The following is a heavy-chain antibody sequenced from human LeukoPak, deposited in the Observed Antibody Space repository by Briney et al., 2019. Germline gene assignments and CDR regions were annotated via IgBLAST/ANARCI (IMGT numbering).Heavy chain of an antibody. CDR3: ARGEYYPMDV. CDR2: IYYNGIT. CDR1: GGSISSCY. Sequence: PSETLSLTCTVSGGSISSCYWNWIRQPPGKGLEWIGNIYYNGITNYNPSLMSRVTISVDTSKNQFSLKLSSVTAADTAVYFCARGEYYPMDVWGQGTTVTVSS. V-gene: IGHV4-59*01. J-gene: IGHJ6*02. D-gene: IGHD3-10*01.